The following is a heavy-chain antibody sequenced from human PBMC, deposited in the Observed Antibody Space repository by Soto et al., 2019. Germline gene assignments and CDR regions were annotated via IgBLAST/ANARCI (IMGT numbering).Heavy chain of an antibody. CDR3: ARLPQFLWFGAFDI. CDR2: IYPGDSDT. V-gene: IGHV5-51*01. D-gene: IGHD3-10*01. Sequence: PGESLKISCTGSGYSFSTYWIAWVRQMPGKGLEWMGIIYPGDSDTRYSPSLQGQVTISADTSTKTAYLQWSSLKASDTAIYYCARLPQFLWFGAFDIWGQGXMVTVSS. J-gene: IGHJ3*02. CDR1: GYSFSTYW.